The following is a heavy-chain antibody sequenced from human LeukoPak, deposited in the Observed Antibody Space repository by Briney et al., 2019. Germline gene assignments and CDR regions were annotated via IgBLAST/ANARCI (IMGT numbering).Heavy chain of an antibody. Sequence: GGSLRLSCEASRITLSTYAMSWVRQAPGKGLEWVSGINTEGRTYYADSVKGRFTISRDNSKNTLYPQMSSLRADDTAVYYCAPSPVSVAGLQPKFDYWGQGTLATVSS. D-gene: IGHD4-11*01. V-gene: IGHV3-23*01. CDR2: INTEGRT. J-gene: IGHJ4*02. CDR1: RITLSTYA. CDR3: APSPVSVAGLQPKFDY.